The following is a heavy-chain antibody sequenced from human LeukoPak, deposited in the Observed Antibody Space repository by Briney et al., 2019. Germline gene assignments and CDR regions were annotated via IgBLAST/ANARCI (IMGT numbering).Heavy chain of an antibody. J-gene: IGHJ4*02. Sequence: PSETLSLTCTVSGGSISSGDYYWSWIRQPPGKGLEWIGYIYYSVSTYYNPSLKSRVTISVDTSKNQFSLKLSSVTAADTAVYYCARGKWVAAAGMLDYWGQGTLVTVSS. CDR2: IYYSVST. D-gene: IGHD6-13*01. V-gene: IGHV4-30-4*08. CDR1: GGSISSGDYY. CDR3: ARGKWVAAAGMLDY.